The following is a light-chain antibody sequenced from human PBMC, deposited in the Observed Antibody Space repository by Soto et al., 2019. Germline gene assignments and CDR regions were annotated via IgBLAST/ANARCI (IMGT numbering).Light chain of an antibody. J-gene: IGKJ4*01. CDR3: QQYDNLPPLT. CDR1: QDISNY. V-gene: IGKV1-33*01. CDR2: DAS. Sequence: DIQMNQSPSSLSSSVGDRVTITCQASQDISNYLNWYQQKPGKAPKLLIYDASNFETAVPSRFSGSGSGTDFTVTISSRQPEDIATYYCQQYDNLPPLTFGGGTKVEIK.